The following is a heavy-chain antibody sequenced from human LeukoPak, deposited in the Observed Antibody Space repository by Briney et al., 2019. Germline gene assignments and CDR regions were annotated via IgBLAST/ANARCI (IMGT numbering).Heavy chain of an antibody. Sequence: GGSLRLSCSASGFTVSSNYMSWVRQAPGKGLEGGSVIYSGGSTYYADSVKGRFTISRDNSKNTLYLQMNSLRAEDTAVYYCARAIGEYQLLYADYWGRGTLVTVPS. CDR3: ARAIGEYQLLYADY. V-gene: IGHV3-66*01. J-gene: IGHJ4*02. CDR2: IYSGGST. D-gene: IGHD2-2*02. CDR1: GFTVSSNY.